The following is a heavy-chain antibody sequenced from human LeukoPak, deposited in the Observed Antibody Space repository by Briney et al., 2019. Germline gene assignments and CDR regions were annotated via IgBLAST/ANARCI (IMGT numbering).Heavy chain of an antibody. D-gene: IGHD2-15*01. CDR2: ISDSGDST. J-gene: IGHJ4*02. V-gene: IGHV3-23*01. CDR1: GFTFSSHA. CDR3: AKYAVVGRPFFDY. Sequence: PGGSLRLSCAASGFTFSSHAMSWVRQAPGKGLEWVSAISDSGDSTYYADSVKGRFTISRDNSKNTLYLQMSSLRAEDTAVYYCAKYAVVGRPFFDYWGQGTLVTISS.